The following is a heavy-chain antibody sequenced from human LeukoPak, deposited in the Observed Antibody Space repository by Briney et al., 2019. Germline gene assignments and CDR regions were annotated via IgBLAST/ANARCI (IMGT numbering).Heavy chain of an antibody. J-gene: IGHJ2*01. CDR2: IYSGGVT. D-gene: IGHD6-19*01. Sequence: PGGSLIPPFAASWFTVSSNYMSWVRQAPGKGLEWVSLIYSGGVTYYADSGKGRFIISRDNSKNTLFLQMNSLRAEDTAVYYCARAPSGWSDYWYFDLWGRGTLVTVSS. V-gene: IGHV3-53*01. CDR3: ARAPSGWSDYWYFDL. CDR1: WFTVSSNY.